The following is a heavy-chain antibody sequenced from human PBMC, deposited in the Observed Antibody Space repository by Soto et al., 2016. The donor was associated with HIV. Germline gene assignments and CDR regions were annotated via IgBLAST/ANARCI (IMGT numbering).Heavy chain of an antibody. J-gene: IGHJ5*02. Sequence: EVRLLESGGGLVQPGGSLRLSCAASGFSFRNYAMSWVRQAPGKGLEWVAIISGSDGTIYYADSVKGRFTISRDNSKNTLFLQMNNLRAEDTAVYYCAKGYFGSGSFENWFDPWGQGTLLTVSS. D-gene: IGHD3-10*01. CDR1: GFSFRNYA. CDR3: AKGYFGSGSFENWFDP. V-gene: IGHV3-23*01. CDR2: ISGSDGTI.